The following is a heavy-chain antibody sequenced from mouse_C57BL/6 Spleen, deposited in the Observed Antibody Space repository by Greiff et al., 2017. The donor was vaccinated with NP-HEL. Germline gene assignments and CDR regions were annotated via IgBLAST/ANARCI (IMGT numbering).Heavy chain of an antibody. CDR3: ARFTTVVAPMDY. CDR2: ISSGGSYT. CDR1: GFTFSSYG. D-gene: IGHD1-1*01. J-gene: IGHJ4*01. Sequence: EVMLVESGGDLVKPGGSLKLSCAASGFTFSSYGMSWVRQTPDKRLEWVATISSGGSYTYYPDSVKGRFTISRDNAKNTLYLHMSSLKSEDTAMYYCARFTTVVAPMDYWGQGTSVTVSS. V-gene: IGHV5-6*02.